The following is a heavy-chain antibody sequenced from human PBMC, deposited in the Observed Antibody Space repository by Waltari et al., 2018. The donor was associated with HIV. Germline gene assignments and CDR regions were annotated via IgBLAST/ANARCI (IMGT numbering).Heavy chain of an antibody. CDR3: ATGIARGGEGDFDH. CDR2: INPDTGNP. Sequence: QVQLAQSGSELKEPGASVKISCKASGYTFSNYAINWVRQAPGQKLEWMGWINPDTGNPRYAQGFTGRFVFSLDSSVTTTYLQISSLKADDTAVYYCATGIARGGEGDFDHWGQGTLVTVSS. V-gene: IGHV7-4-1*02. J-gene: IGHJ4*02. D-gene: IGHD3-10*01. CDR1: GYTFSNYA.